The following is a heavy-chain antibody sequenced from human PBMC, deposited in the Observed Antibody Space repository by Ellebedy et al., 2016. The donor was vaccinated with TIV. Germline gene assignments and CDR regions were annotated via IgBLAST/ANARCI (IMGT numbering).Heavy chain of an antibody. CDR2: IKNDESEK. CDR1: GFTFSNYL. V-gene: IGHV3-7*01. J-gene: IGHJ6*04. CDR3: GRGMDV. Sequence: GGSLRLSXAASGFTFSNYLMHWVRQAPGRGLEWVAKIKNDESEKYYVDSVKGRFTISRDNAKNSLYLQMNSLRDEDTAVYYCGRGMDVWGKGTTVTVYS.